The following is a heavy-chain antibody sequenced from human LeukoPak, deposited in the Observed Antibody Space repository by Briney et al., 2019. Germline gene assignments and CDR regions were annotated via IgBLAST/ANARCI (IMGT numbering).Heavy chain of an antibody. CDR3: AKDVGVVLFDY. D-gene: IGHD1-26*01. J-gene: IGHJ4*02. V-gene: IGHV3-23*01. Sequence: GGSLRLSCAASGFTFAHYAMSRVRQAPGKGLEWVSTISGSGDNTHYADFVKGRFTVSRDNSGNTLYLQMNSLRDDDTATYYCAKDVGVVLFDYWGQGTLVTVSS. CDR2: ISGSGDNT. CDR1: GFTFAHYA.